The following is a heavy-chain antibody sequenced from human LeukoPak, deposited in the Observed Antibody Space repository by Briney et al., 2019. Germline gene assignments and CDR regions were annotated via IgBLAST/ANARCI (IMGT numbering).Heavy chain of an antibody. J-gene: IGHJ4*02. Sequence: ASVTVSCKASGYTFTSYGISWVRQAPGQGLEWMGWISAYNGNTNYAQKLQGRVTMTTDTSTSTAYMELRSLRSDDTAVYYCARDLRASYCSGGSCYGRFDYWGQGTLVTVSS. CDR1: GYTFTSYG. CDR2: ISAYNGNT. V-gene: IGHV1-18*01. D-gene: IGHD2-15*01. CDR3: ARDLRASYCSGGSCYGRFDY.